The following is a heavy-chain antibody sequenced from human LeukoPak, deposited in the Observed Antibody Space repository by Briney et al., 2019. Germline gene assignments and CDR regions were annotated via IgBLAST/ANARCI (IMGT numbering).Heavy chain of an antibody. CDR3: AGAFPDSSRYIGPLDH. CDR1: GGSISSYY. J-gene: IGHJ4*02. V-gene: IGHV4-59*01. D-gene: IGHD3-22*01. Sequence: PSETLCLTCAVSGGSISSYYWSWIRQPPGKGLEFIGHIYYSGSTNYNPSLKSRVTISVDTFKKQFSLNLSSVTAADTAVYYCAGAFPDSSRYIGPLDHWGQGTLVTVSS. CDR2: IYYSGST.